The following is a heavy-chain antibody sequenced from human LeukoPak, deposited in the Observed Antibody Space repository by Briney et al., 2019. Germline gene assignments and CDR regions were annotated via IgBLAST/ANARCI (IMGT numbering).Heavy chain of an antibody. J-gene: IGHJ4*02. V-gene: IGHV3-48*03. D-gene: IGHD3-22*01. CDR3: ATYYDSAGSDFDY. Sequence: GGSLRLSCAASGFTFRSYEMKWVRQAPGKGLEWGSYTSSSGSTMYYADPVKGRFTISRDNAKNSLYLQMNTLTADDTAVYYCATYYDSAGSDFDYWGQGSLVSVSS. CDR1: GFTFRSYE. CDR2: TSSSGSTM.